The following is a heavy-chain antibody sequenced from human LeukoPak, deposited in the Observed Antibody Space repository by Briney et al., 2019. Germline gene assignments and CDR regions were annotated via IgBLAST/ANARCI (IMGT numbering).Heavy chain of an antibody. Sequence: PGGSLRLSCAASGFRFSDYYMSWIRQAPGKGLEWFSYISSPGSTTYYADSVKGRFTISRDNAKNSLSLQMNSLSADDTAVYYCASGIQPRLSWFFDLWGRGTLVTVSS. D-gene: IGHD5-18*01. CDR3: ASGIQPRLSWFFDL. V-gene: IGHV3-11*01. CDR2: ISSPGSTT. CDR1: GFRFSDYY. J-gene: IGHJ2*01.